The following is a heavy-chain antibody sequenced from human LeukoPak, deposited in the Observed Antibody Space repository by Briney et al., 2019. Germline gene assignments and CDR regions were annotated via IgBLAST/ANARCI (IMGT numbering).Heavy chain of an antibody. D-gene: IGHD2-8*01. CDR3: ARRAYCTHGICYDYYYYYGLDV. CDR2: MSYDGSNK. Sequence: GGSLRLSCAASGFTFSNFAMHWVRQAPGKGLEWVAVMSYDGSNKDYADSVKGRFTISRDNSKNTLYLQMNSLRAEDTAVYYCARRAYCTHGICYDYYYYYGLDVWGQGTTVTVSS. J-gene: IGHJ6*02. CDR1: GFTFSNFA. V-gene: IGHV3-30-3*01.